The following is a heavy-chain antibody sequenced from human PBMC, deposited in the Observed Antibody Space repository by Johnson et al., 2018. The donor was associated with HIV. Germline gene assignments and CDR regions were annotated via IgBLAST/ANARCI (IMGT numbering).Heavy chain of an antibody. J-gene: IGHJ3*02. D-gene: IGHD7-27*01. CDR2: IKQDGSEK. CDR1: GFTFSSYW. V-gene: IGHV3-7*01. Sequence: VQLVESGGGLVQPGGSLRLSCAASGFTFSSYWMSWARQAPGKGLEWVANIKQDGSEKYYVDSVKGRFTISRDNAKNSLYLQMNSLRAEDTAGYYCARGPRDWGDAFDIWGQGTMVTVSA. CDR3: ARGPRDWGDAFDI.